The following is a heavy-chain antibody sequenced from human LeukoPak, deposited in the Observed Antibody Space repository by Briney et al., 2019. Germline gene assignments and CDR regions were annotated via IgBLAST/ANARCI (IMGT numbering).Heavy chain of an antibody. D-gene: IGHD5-12*01. Sequence: SQTLSLTCAISGDSVSSNSASWNWFRQSPSRGLEWLGRTYYDSKWVNDYAVSVRSRIIISPDTSRNQVSLQLNSVTPDDTAVYYCARRSYSGYVGHFDYWGQGTLVTVSS. V-gene: IGHV6-1*01. CDR2: TYYDSKWVN. CDR3: ARRSYSGYVGHFDY. CDR1: GDSVSSNSAS. J-gene: IGHJ4*02.